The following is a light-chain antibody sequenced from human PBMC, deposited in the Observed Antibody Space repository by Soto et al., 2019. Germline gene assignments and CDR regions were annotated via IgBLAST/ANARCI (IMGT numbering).Light chain of an antibody. CDR2: DAS. CDR1: QSISSW. CDR3: QQYNSYPLT. V-gene: IGKV1-5*01. Sequence: DIQMTQSPSTLSASVGDRVTITCRASQSISSWLAWFQQKPGKAPKLLIYDASNLESGVPSRFSGSESGKEFTLTINSLQPDDFATYYCQQYNSYPLTFGGGTKVELK. J-gene: IGKJ4*01.